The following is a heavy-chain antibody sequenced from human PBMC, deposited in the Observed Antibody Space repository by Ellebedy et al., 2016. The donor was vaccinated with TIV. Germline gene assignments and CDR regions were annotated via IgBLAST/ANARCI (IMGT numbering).Heavy chain of an antibody. D-gene: IGHD3-9*01. CDR1: GFTFSDYF. V-gene: IGHV3-11*01. CDR3: GRAREPGYFAYYYYGMDV. CDR2: IPASGTGI. Sequence: PGGSLRLSCAGSGFTFSDYFMSWVRQAPGKGLEWISYIPASGTGIYYADSVKGRFTVARDTAKNSLYLQMNSLRGDDTAVYYCGRAREPGYFAYYYYGMDVWGQGTTVTVSS. J-gene: IGHJ6*02.